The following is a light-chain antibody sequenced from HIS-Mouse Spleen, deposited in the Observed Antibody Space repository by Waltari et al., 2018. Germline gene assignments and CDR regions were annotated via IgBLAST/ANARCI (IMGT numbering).Light chain of an antibody. J-gene: IGLJ3*02. Sequence: QSALTQPASVSGSPGQSRPISSTGTSSAVWSYSLVSCYQQHPGKAPKLMIYEGSKRPSGVSNRFSGSKSGNTASLTISGLQAEDEADYYCCSYAGSSTWVFGGGTKLTVL. CDR3: CSYAGSSTWV. V-gene: IGLV2-23*01. CDR1: SSAVWSYSL. CDR2: EGS.